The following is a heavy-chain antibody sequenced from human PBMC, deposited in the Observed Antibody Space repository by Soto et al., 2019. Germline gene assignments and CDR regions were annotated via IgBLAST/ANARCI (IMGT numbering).Heavy chain of an antibody. CDR1: GYTLTELS. CDR3: ATVPLDGSGWPFDY. Sequence: ASVKVSCKVSGYTLTELSMHWVRQAPGKGLEWMGGFDPEDGETIYAQKFQGRVTMTEDTSTDTAYMELSSLRSEDTAVYYCATVPLDGSGWPFDYWGQGTLVTVS. J-gene: IGHJ4*02. CDR2: FDPEDGET. D-gene: IGHD6-19*01. V-gene: IGHV1-24*01.